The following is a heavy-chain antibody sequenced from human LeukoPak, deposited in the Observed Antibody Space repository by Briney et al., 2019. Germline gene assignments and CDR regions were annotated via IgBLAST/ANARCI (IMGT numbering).Heavy chain of an antibody. CDR1: GGSISSYY. V-gene: IGHV4-4*09. J-gene: IGHJ4*02. D-gene: IGHD4-17*01. Sequence: SETLSLTCTVSGGSISSYYWSWIRQPPGKGLEWIGYIYTSGSTNYNPSLKSRVTISVDTSKNQFSLKLSSVTAADTAVYYCAGHRASPYAFDYWGQGTLVTVSS. CDR3: AGHRASPYAFDY. CDR2: IYTSGST.